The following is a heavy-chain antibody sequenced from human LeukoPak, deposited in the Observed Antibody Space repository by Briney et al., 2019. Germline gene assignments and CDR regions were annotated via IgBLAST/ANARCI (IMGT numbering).Heavy chain of an antibody. J-gene: IGHJ4*02. Sequence: GGSLRLSCAASGFTFSGYGMHWVRQAPGKGLEWVAFIRYDGSNKYYADSVKGRFTISRDNSKNTLYLQMNSLRAEDTAVYYCARDVGHPIGFDYWGQGTLVTVSS. D-gene: IGHD1-26*01. CDR3: ARDVGHPIGFDY. CDR1: GFTFSGYG. CDR2: IRYDGSNK. V-gene: IGHV3-30*02.